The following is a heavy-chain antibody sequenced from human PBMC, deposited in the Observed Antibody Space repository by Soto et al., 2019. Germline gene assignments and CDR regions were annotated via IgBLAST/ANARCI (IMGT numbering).Heavy chain of an antibody. CDR2: IHYSGTT. CDR1: GGSISNVASY. J-gene: IGHJ4*02. D-gene: IGHD4-17*01. CDR3: ARTTQGFDF. Sequence: QVQLQESGPGLVKPSQTLSLTCTVSGGSISNVASYWNWIRQHPVKGLEWIGYIHYSGTTLYNPSLKSRITISVDTSNNQFSLNLSSVTAADTAMYYCARTTQGFDFWGQGTLVTVSS. V-gene: IGHV4-31*03.